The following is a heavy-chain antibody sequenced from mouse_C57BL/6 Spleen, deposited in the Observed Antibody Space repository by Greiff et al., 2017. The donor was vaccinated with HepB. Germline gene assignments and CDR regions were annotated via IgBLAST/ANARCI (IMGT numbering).Heavy chain of an antibody. V-gene: IGHV1-81*01. CDR3: ARSGYDGYRWFAY. J-gene: IGHJ3*01. CDR2: IYPRSGNT. Sequence: VQLQQSGAELARPGASVKLSCKASGYTFTSYGISWVKQRTGQGLEWIGEIYPRSGNTYYNEKFKGKATLTADKSSSTEYMELRSLTSEDSAVYFCARSGYDGYRWFAYWGQGTLFTVSA. D-gene: IGHD2-3*01. CDR1: GYTFTSYG.